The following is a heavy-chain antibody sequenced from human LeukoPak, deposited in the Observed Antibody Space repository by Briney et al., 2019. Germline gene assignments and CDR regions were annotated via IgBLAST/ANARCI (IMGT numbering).Heavy chain of an antibody. J-gene: IGHJ5*02. CDR2: IIPNFGTA. D-gene: IGHD6-6*01. V-gene: IGHV1-69*05. CDR1: GGTFSSYA. CDR3: ARDLGYSSSNNWFDP. Sequence: GSSVKVSCKASGGTFSSYAIIWVRQAPGQGLEWMGGIIPNFGTANYAQKFQGRVTITTDESTSTAYMELSSLRSEDTAVYYCARDLGYSSSNNWFDPWGQGTLVTVSS.